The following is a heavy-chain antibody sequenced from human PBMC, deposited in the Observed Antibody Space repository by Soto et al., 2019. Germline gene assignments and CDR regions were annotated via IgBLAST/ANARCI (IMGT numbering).Heavy chain of an antibody. CDR2: IYYGEKT. CDR1: GASFTSYY. Sequence: SETLSLTCTVSGASFTSYYWSWIRQPPGKGLEWFGYIYYGEKTNYNPSLKNRVTISRDTSKNQVFLRLTSVTAADTAMYYCARRRTERHNWFDHCGQGTLVTVSS. V-gene: IGHV4-59*01. D-gene: IGHD1-1*01. J-gene: IGHJ5*02. CDR3: ARRRTERHNWFDH.